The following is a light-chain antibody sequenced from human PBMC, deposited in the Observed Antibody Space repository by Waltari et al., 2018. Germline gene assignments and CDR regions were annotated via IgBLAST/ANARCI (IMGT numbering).Light chain of an antibody. CDR2: DVV. CDR3: CSYAGAYTFV. Sequence: QSALTQPHSVSASPGQSVTIPCSGSINDVGVEDYVSWYQQLPGKAPKLILYDVVKRHSGVPARFSCSKYGTTASLTISGLQTDDEATYYCCSYAGAYTFVFGGGTKLTVL. V-gene: IGLV2-11*01. CDR1: INDVGVEDY. J-gene: IGLJ3*02.